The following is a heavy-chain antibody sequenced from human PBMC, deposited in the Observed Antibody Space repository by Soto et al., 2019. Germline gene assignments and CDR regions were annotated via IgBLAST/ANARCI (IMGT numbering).Heavy chain of an antibody. CDR3: QTRHADESEGPGHQAIYSGNGSDV. CDR2: IDSSDSYT. V-gene: IGHV5-10-1*01. CDR1: GYSFTNYW. D-gene: IGHD1-26*01. J-gene: IGHJ6*04. Sequence: ESLKISCKGSGYSFTNYWITWVRQMPGKGLEWMGRIDSSDSYTNYSPSFQGHVTFSADKSISTAYLQWSRLRASDTAMYFCQTRHADESEGPGHQAIYSGNGSDVRGKGTT.